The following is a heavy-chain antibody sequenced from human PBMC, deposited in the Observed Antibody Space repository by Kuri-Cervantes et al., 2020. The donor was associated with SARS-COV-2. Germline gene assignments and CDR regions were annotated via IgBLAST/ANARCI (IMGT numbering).Heavy chain of an antibody. Sequence: GESLKISCAASGFTFSSYSIHWVRQAPGKGLEWVAFIRYDGSNKYYADSGKGRFTISRDNCKNTLYMQMNSLRAEDTAVYYCAKDLGGAVGGSIWVWGQGTTVTVSS. CDR1: GFTFSSYS. D-gene: IGHD6-19*01. CDR3: AKDLGGAVGGSIWV. CDR2: IRYDGSNK. V-gene: IGHV3-30*02. J-gene: IGHJ6*01.